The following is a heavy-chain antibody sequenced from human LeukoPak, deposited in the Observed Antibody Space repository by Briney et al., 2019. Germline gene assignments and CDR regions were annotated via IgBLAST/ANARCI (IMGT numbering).Heavy chain of an antibody. V-gene: IGHV4-39*01. CDR1: SGFISSSSYY. CDR2: IYYSGIT. D-gene: IGHD3-22*01. Sequence: PSETLSLTRTVPSGFISSSSYYWGWIRQPPGKGLEWIGSIYYSGITYYNPSLKSRVTISVDTSKNQFSLKLSSVTAADTAVYFCARQRGYHYDSTTNRFSDLWGQGTRVTVSS. CDR3: ARQRGYHYDSTTNRFSDL. J-gene: IGHJ5*02.